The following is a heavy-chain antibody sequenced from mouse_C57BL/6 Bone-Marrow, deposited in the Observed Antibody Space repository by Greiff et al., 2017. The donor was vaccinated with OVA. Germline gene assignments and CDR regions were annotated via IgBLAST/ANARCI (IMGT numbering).Heavy chain of an antibody. CDR1: GFNIKDDY. D-gene: IGHD2-3*01. CDR2: IDPENGDT. J-gene: IGHJ3*01. V-gene: IGHV14-4*01. CDR3: TTGWLGAD. Sequence: EVQLQQSGAELVRPGASVKLSCTASGFNIKDDYMHWVKQRPEQGLEWIGWIDPENGDTEYASKFQGKATITADTSSNTAYLQLSSLTSEDTAVYYCTTGWLGADWGQGTLVTVSA.